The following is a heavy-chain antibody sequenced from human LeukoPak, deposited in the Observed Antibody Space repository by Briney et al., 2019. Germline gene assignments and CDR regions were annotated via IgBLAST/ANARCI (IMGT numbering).Heavy chain of an antibody. Sequence: PGGSLRLSCAASGFTFSSYSMNWVRQAPGKGLEWVSSISGSSYYIYYADSVKGRFTISRDNAKNSLYLQMNSLRAEDTAVYYCAKESCSSRCNFDYWGQGTLVTVSS. J-gene: IGHJ4*02. CDR3: AKESCSSRCNFDY. CDR2: ISGSSYYI. D-gene: IGHD2-2*01. CDR1: GFTFSSYS. V-gene: IGHV3-21*04.